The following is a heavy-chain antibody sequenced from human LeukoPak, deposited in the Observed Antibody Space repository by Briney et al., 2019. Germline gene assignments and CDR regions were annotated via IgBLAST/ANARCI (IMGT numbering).Heavy chain of an antibody. J-gene: IGHJ4*02. CDR2: INPNSGGT. Sequence: ASVKVSCKTSGYTFIGYYMHWVRQATGQGLEWMGWINPNSGGTNYAQKFQGRVTMTRDTSISTVYMEPSRLRSDDTAIYYCATELEYYYNNSPESWGQGTLVTVSS. V-gene: IGHV1-2*02. CDR3: ATELEYYYNNSPES. D-gene: IGHD3-22*01. CDR1: GYTFIGYY.